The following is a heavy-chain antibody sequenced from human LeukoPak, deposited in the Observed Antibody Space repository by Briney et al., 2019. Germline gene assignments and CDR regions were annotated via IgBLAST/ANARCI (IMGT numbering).Heavy chain of an antibody. Sequence: ASVKVSCKASGYTFPDYYLHWVRQAPGQGREWVGWINPNSGGTNYAQKLQGRVTMTRGTSIRTAYMELSRLTSGDPGVYCCVRELGGLRLHDAFDIWGQGTMVTVPS. D-gene: IGHD3-16*01. J-gene: IGHJ3*02. CDR1: GYTFPDYY. V-gene: IGHV1-2*02. CDR3: VRELGGLRLHDAFDI. CDR2: INPNSGGT.